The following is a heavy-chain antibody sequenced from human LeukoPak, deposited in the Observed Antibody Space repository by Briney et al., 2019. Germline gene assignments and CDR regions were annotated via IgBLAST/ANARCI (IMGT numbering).Heavy chain of an antibody. J-gene: IGHJ5*02. CDR3: ARDTPITIFGVVTGGFDP. V-gene: IGHV4-31*03. CDR1: GGSISSGGYY. CDR2: IYYSGST. D-gene: IGHD3-3*01. Sequence: SETLSLTCTVSGGSISSGGYYWSWIRQRSGKGLEWIGYIYYSGSTYYNPSLKSRVTMSVDTSKNQFSLKLSSVTAADTAVYYCARDTPITIFGVVTGGFDPWGQGTLVTVSS.